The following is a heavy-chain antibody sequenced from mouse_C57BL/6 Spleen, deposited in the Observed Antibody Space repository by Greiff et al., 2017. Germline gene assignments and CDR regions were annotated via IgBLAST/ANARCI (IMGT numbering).Heavy chain of an antibody. J-gene: IGHJ3*01. CDR2: INPNNGGT. CDR1: GYTFTDYY. CDR3: ARDGRVAY. Sequence: VQLQQSGPELVKPGASVKISCKASGYTFTDYYMNWVKQSHGKSLEWIGDINPNNGGTSYNQKFKGKATLTVDKSSSTAYMELRSLTSEDSAVYYCARDGRVAYWGQGTLVTVSA. V-gene: IGHV1-26*01. D-gene: IGHD1-1*01.